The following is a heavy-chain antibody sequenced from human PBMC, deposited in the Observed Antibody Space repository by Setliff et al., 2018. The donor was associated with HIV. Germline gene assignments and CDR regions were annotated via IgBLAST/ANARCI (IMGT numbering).Heavy chain of an antibody. J-gene: IGHJ4*02. CDR3: AEVTCSPVSCFLDY. CDR1: GSTFITYH. D-gene: IGHD2-15*01. V-gene: IGHV1-46*01. Sequence: ASVKVSCKASGSTFITYHVHWVRQAPGQGLEWMGIINPNTGSTSYAQKFQGRVTRTWDTSSGTVYMDLNSLKSEDTAVYYCAEVTCSPVSCFLDYWGQGTLVTVSS. CDR2: INPNTGST.